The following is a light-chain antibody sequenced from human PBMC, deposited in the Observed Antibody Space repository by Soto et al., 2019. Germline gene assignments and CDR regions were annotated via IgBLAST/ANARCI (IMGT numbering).Light chain of an antibody. CDR2: NKN. V-gene: IGLV8-61*01. Sequence: QTVVTQEPSFSVSPGGTVTLTCYLSSGSVPTNYYPSCYQQTPGRAPRPLIYNKNPRSSGVPDRFSGSILGNKAALTITGAQADDDSDYYCVLYMGGGISVFGGGTKLTVL. CDR1: SGSVPTNYY. J-gene: IGLJ3*02. CDR3: VLYMGGGISV.